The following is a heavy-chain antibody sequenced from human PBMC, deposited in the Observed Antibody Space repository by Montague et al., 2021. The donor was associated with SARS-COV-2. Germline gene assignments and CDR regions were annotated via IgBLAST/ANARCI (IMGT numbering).Heavy chain of an antibody. CDR1: FGSISTYY. J-gene: IGHJ5*01. CDR3: ARQDAWAYCGDECYRGWFDS. Sequence: SETLSLACTVSFGSISTYYWSWIRQPPGKGLVWIGFIFYNRSTKYNPSFMRRVSISLDTSKNQFSLKLSSVTAADTAVYYCARQDAWAYCGDECYRGWFDSWGQGTLVTVSS. V-gene: IGHV4-59*01. CDR2: IFYNRST. D-gene: IGHD2-21*01.